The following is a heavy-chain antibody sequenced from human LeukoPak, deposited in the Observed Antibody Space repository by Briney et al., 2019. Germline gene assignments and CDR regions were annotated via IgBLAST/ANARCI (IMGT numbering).Heavy chain of an antibody. J-gene: IGHJ4*02. V-gene: IGHV3-23*01. Sequence: GGSLRLSCAASGFTLNNYAMNWVRQAPGKGLEWVSLISSSGDATYYADSVQGRFTISRDDSRNTLYLHIDSLRVEDTATYYCARGTTDLDYWGQGTRVIVSS. CDR1: GFTLNNYA. CDR3: ARGTTDLDY. CDR2: ISSSGDAT. D-gene: IGHD1-14*01.